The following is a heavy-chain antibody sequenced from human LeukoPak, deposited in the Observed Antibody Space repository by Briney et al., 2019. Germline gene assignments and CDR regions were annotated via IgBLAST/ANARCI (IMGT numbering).Heavy chain of an antibody. J-gene: IGHJ3*02. V-gene: IGHV3-30*02. Sequence: GGSLRLSCAASGFTFSSYGMHWVRQAPGKGLEWVAFIRYDGSNKYYADSVKGRFTISRDNSKNTLYLQMNSLRAEDTAVYYCAKDKADVAAAFDAFDIWGQGTMVTVSS. CDR1: GFTFSSYG. D-gene: IGHD6-13*01. CDR2: IRYDGSNK. CDR3: AKDKADVAAAFDAFDI.